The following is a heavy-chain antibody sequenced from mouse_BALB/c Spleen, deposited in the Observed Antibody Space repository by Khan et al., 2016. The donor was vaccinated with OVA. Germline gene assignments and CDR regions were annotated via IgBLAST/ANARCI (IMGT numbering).Heavy chain of an antibody. J-gene: IGHJ2*01. CDR3: ARVYGGDFDY. V-gene: IGHV3-2*02. CDR2: ISYSGNT. CDR1: GYSITSDYA. D-gene: IGHD1-1*01. Sequence: EVQLQESVPGLVKPSQSLSLTCTVTGYSITSDYAWNWIRQFPGNKLEWMGFISYSGNTNYNPSLKSRISITRDTSKNQFFLQLNSVTTEDTARYYCARVYGGDFDYWGQGTTLTVSS.